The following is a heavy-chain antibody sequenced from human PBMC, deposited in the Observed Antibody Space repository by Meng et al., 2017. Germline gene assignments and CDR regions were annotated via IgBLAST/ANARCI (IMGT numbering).Heavy chain of an antibody. V-gene: IGHV4-34*01. CDR2: INHSGSA. CDR1: GGSFSGYY. J-gene: IGHJ4*02. Sequence: QVQLQQWGAGLLKPSETLSLTCAVYGGSFSGYYWSWIRQPPGKGLEWIGEINHSGSANYNPSLKSRVTISVDTSKNQFPLKLSSVTAADTAVYYCARGLIYDSSGYIYWGQGTLVTVSS. CDR3: ARGLIYDSSGYIY. D-gene: IGHD3-22*01.